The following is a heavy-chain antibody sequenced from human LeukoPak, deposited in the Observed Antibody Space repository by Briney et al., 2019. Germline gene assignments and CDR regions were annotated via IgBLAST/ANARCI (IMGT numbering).Heavy chain of an antibody. CDR1: GGSISSYY. CDR3: AREGGAQSGYSYGLDAFDI. D-gene: IGHD5-18*01. J-gene: IGHJ3*02. V-gene: IGHV4-4*07. CDR2: IYTSGST. Sequence: SEILSLTCTVSGGSISSYYWSWIRQPAGKGLEWIGRIYTSGSTNYNPSLKSRVTMSVDTSKNQFSLKLSSVTAADTAVYYCAREGGAQSGYSYGLDAFDIWGQGTMVTVSS.